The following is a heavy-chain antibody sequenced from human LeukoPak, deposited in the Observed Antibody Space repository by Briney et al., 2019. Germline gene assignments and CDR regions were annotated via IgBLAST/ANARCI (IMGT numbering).Heavy chain of an antibody. CDR1: GFTLSNYA. CDR2: VSGSGGST. D-gene: IGHD2-2*01. J-gene: IGHJ4*02. CDR3: AKSLSSTSCRKFDY. Sequence: PGGSLRLSCAASGFTLSNYAMSWVRQAPGKGLEWVSAVSGSGGSTYYADSVKGRFTISKDNSKNTLYLQMNSLRAEDAALYYCAKSLSSTSCRKFDYWGQGTLVTVSS. V-gene: IGHV3-23*01.